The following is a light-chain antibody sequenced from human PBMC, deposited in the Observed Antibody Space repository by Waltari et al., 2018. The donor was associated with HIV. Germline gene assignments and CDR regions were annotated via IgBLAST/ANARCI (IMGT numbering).Light chain of an antibody. CDR2: LNSDGSH. CDR1: SGPRSYA. Sequence: QLVLTQSPSASASLGASVKPTCTLSSGPRSYAIAWHQQQPEKGPRYLMKLNSDGSHSKGDGIPDRFSGSSSGAERYLTISSLQSEDEADYYCQTWGTGIWVFGGGTKLTVL. CDR3: QTWGTGIWV. V-gene: IGLV4-69*01. J-gene: IGLJ3*02.